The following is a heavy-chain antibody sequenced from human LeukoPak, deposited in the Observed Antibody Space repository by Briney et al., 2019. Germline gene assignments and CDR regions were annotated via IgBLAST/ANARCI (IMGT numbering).Heavy chain of an antibody. J-gene: IGHJ4*02. CDR3: AKHTTAMGRFHHFDY. V-gene: IGHV1-18*01. D-gene: IGHD5-18*01. CDR1: GYTFTSYG. Sequence: ASVKVSCKASGYTFTSYGISWVRQAPGQGLEWMGWISAYNGNTNYAQKLQGRVTMTTDTSTSTAYMELRSLRSDDTAVYYCAKHTTAMGRFHHFDYWGQGTLVTVSS. CDR2: ISAYNGNT.